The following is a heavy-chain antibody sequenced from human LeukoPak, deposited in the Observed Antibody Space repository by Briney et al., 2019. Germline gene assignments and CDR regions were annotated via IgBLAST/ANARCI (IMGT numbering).Heavy chain of an antibody. CDR2: INSNSGDT. V-gene: IGHV1-2*02. D-gene: IGHD3-22*01. J-gene: IGHJ4*02. Sequence: ASVKVSCKASGYTFTDYFIHWVRQAPGQGLQCMGWINSNSGDTNYAQNFQDRVTMARDTSITTAYMDLTRLTSDDTALYFCARGMYDSRPVWGQGTLVTVSS. CDR3: ARGMYDSRPV. CDR1: GYTFTDYF.